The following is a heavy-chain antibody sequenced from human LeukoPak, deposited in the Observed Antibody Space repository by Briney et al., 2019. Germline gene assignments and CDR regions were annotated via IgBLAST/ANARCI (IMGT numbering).Heavy chain of an antibody. D-gene: IGHD3-10*01. Sequence: SETLSLTCTVSGYSISSGYYWGWIRQPPGKGLEWIGSIYHSGSTHYNPSLKSRVTISVDTSKNQFSLKLSSVTATDTAVYYCARNKYYYGSGNYGVPNWFDPWGQGTLVTVSS. J-gene: IGHJ5*02. CDR1: GYSISSGYY. V-gene: IGHV4-38-2*02. CDR3: ARNKYYYGSGNYGVPNWFDP. CDR2: IYHSGST.